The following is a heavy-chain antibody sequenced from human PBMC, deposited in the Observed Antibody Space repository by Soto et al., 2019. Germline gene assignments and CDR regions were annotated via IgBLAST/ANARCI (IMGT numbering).Heavy chain of an antibody. J-gene: IGHJ6*02. D-gene: IGHD2-21*02. CDR1: GYIFDSYG. Sequence: ASVKVSCKASGYIFDSYGISWVLQAPGQGLEWMGWISPYNGNTNYAQKIQGRGTMTTDTSTRTAYMELSSLRSDDTAVYYCERDQANFVTDHYHYYGTAVWGQGNTVTVSS. CDR2: ISPYNGNT. V-gene: IGHV1-18*01. CDR3: ERDQANFVTDHYHYYGTAV.